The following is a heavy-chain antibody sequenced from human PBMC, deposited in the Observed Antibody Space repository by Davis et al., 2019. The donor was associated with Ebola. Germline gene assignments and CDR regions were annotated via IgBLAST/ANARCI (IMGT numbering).Heavy chain of an antibody. CDR3: ARVSIEGDFDY. CDR2: IYRGGNT. D-gene: IGHD1-26*01. CDR1: GFTVDSNF. V-gene: IGHV3-66*01. J-gene: IGHJ4*02. Sequence: GGSLRLSCAASGFTVDSNFMTWVRQAPGKGLEWVSFIYRGGNTYYADSAKGRFTISRDNSKNTLYLQMTSLRAEDTAVYYCARVSIEGDFDYWGQGTLVTVSS.